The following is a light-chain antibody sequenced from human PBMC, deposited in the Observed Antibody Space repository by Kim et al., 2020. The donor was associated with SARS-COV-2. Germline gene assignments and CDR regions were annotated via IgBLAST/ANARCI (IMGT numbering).Light chain of an antibody. Sequence: VSPGERATLSCRASQTVSSNLAWYQQKPGQGPRLLIYAASTRATGIPARFSGSGSGTEFTLTINRLQSEDFAVYYCHQYNYWPRTFGQGTKVDIK. CDR1: QTVSSN. CDR3: HQYNYWPRT. CDR2: AAS. J-gene: IGKJ1*01. V-gene: IGKV3-15*01.